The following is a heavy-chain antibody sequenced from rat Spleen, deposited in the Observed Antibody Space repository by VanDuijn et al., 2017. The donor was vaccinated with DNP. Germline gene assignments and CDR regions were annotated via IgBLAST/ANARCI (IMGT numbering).Heavy chain of an antibody. Sequence: QVQLRESGPGLVQPSQTLSLTCTVSGFSLTRYGVSWIRQPPGQGLEWIGAIWSGGYTDYRSALRSRLSISRDTSKSQLLLKMNSLQTEDTAMYFCARSDYDGSYFEHWGQGVMVTVSS. J-gene: IGHJ2*01. V-gene: IGHV2-16*01. CDR3: ARSDYDGSYFEH. CDR2: IWSGGYT. D-gene: IGHD1-12*03. CDR1: GFSLTRYG.